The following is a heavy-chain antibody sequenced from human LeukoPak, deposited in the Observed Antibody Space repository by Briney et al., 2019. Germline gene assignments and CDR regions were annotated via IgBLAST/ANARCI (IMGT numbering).Heavy chain of an antibody. CDR2: ISYDGSNK. J-gene: IGHJ4*02. CDR1: GFTFSSYG. CDR3: AMGSTGLLPFDY. V-gene: IGHV3-30*03. Sequence: GGSLRLSCAASGFTFSSYGMHWVRQAPGKGLEWVAVISYDGSNKYYADSVKGRFTISRDNSKNTLYLQMNSLRAEDTAVYYCAMGSTGLLPFDYWGQGTLVTVSS. D-gene: IGHD1-26*01.